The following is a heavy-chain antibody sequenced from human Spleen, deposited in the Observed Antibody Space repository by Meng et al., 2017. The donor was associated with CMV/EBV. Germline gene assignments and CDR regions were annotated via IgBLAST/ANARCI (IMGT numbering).Heavy chain of an antibody. Sequence: LTFSRYAINWVRQAPGRGLEWVSAISGSGDYKYYADSVKGRFTISRDNSINTLYLQMNSLRAEDTAVYYCAKRTSYYYDNSGYIDYWGQGTLVTVSS. CDR1: LTFSRYA. CDR3: AKRTSYYYDNSGYIDY. V-gene: IGHV3-23*01. CDR2: ISGSGDYK. J-gene: IGHJ4*02. D-gene: IGHD3-22*01.